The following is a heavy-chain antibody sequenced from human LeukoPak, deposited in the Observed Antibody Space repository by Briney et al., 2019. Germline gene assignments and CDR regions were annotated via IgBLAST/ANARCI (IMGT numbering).Heavy chain of an antibody. CDR2: ISGSGGST. Sequence: PGGSLRLSCAASGFTFSSYAMSWVRQAPGKGLEWVSAISGSGGSTYHADSVKGRFTISRDNSKSTLYLQMNSLRAEDTAVYYCATGIFYTVTTGMVDYWGQGTLVTVSS. V-gene: IGHV3-23*01. D-gene: IGHD4-17*01. CDR3: ATGIFYTVTTGMVDY. J-gene: IGHJ4*02. CDR1: GFTFSSYA.